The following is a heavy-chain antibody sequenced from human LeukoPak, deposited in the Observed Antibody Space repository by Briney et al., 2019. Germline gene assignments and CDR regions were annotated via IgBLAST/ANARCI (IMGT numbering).Heavy chain of an antibody. CDR3: ARTIREQWLTIDY. Sequence: GGSLRLSCAASGFTFSNYWMNWVRQAPEKGLEWVANIKQDGSAKYYVDSVKGRFTISRDNAKNSLYLQMNSLGAEDTAVYYCARTIREQWLTIDYWGQGTLVTFSS. J-gene: IGHJ4*02. CDR2: IKQDGSAK. CDR1: GFTFSNYW. D-gene: IGHD6-19*01. V-gene: IGHV3-7*04.